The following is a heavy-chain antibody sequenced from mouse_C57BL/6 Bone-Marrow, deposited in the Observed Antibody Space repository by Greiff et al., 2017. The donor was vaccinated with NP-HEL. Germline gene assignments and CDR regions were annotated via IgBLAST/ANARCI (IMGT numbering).Heavy chain of an antibody. V-gene: IGHV1-76*01. CDR1: GYTFTDYY. Sequence: QVQLQQSGAELVRPGASVKLSCKASGYTFTDYYINWVKQRPGQGLEWIARIYPGSGNTYYNEKFKSKATLTAEKSSSTAYMRLSSLTSEDSAVYFCARREYYWYFDVWGTGTTVTVSS. J-gene: IGHJ1*03. D-gene: IGHD5-1*01. CDR3: ARREYYWYFDV. CDR2: IYPGSGNT.